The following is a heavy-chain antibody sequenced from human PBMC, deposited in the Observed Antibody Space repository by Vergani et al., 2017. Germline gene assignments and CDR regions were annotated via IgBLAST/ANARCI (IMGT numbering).Heavy chain of an antibody. CDR1: GFSFPGYA. D-gene: IGHD5-12*01. J-gene: IGHJ4*02. CDR3: TKGSRGYTGYFVHY. CDR2: VSGSSATL. V-gene: IGHV3-23*01. Sequence: EVQLLESGGGLVQPGGSLRLSCEASGFSFPGYAMSWVRQAPGKGLEWVSSVSGSSATLYYADSVKGRFIISRDNSKNTLHLQMNSLRADDTAVYYCTKGSRGYTGYFVHYWGQGTLATVSS.